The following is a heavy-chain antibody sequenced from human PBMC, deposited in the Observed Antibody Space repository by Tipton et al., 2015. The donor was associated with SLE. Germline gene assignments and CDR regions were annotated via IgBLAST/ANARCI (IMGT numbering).Heavy chain of an antibody. D-gene: IGHD3-10*01. CDR1: GFTFSSYA. J-gene: IGHJ6*02. CDR3: AKDSYFGSGSYFPYGMDV. CDR2: IYSGGSA. Sequence: SLRLSCAASGFTFSSYAMSWVRQAPGKGLEWVSVIYSGGSAYYADSVKGRFTISRDNSKNTLYLQMNSLRAEDTGVYYCAKDSYFGSGSYFPYGMDVWGQGTTVTVSS. V-gene: IGHV3-23*03.